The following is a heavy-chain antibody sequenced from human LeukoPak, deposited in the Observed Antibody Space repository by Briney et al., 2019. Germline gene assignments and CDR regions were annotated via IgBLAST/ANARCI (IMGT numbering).Heavy chain of an antibody. CDR1: GFTFSSYG. V-gene: IGHV3-30*03. J-gene: IGHJ4*02. CDR2: VSYDATNK. D-gene: IGHD3-3*01. Sequence: GGSLRLSCAASGFTFSSYGMSWVRQAPGRGLEWVAVVSYDATNKYYADSVKGRFTISRDNSKNTLYLQMNSLRAEDTAVYYCARDDYFGVVAYWGQGTLVTVSS. CDR3: ARDDYFGVVAY.